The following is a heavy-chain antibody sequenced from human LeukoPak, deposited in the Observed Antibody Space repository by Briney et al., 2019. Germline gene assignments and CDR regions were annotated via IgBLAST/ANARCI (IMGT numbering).Heavy chain of an antibody. J-gene: IGHJ4*02. CDR3: ATETNGRHYDY. CDR1: GFTFSDYY. CDR2: ISSSGSNI. D-gene: IGHD1-14*01. Sequence: PGGSLRLSCAASGFTFSDYYMSWIRQAPGKGLEWVSYISSSGSNIYYPDSVKGRFTISRDNANNFLYLQMNSLRAEDTAVYYCATETNGRHYDYWGQGTQLTVSS. V-gene: IGHV3-11*04.